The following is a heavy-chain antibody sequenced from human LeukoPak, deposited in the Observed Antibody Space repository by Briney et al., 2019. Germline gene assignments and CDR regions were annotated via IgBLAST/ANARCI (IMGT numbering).Heavy chain of an antibody. Sequence: PGGSLRLSCAASGLTFSNFAMSWVRQAPGKGLEWVADISGSAGRTYYADSVKGRFTISRDNSKNTLYLQMNSLLAEDTAFYHCAKDKYSGYQPTPFDYWGQGTLVTVSS. D-gene: IGHD5-12*01. CDR2: ISGSAGRT. CDR1: GLTFSNFA. V-gene: IGHV3-23*01. J-gene: IGHJ4*02. CDR3: AKDKYSGYQPTPFDY.